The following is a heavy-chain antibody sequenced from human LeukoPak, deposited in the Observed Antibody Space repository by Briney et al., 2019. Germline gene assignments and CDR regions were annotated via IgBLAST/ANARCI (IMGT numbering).Heavy chain of an antibody. D-gene: IGHD3-10*01. J-gene: IGHJ5*02. CDR1: GYTFTSYD. CDR3: ARGRRFGELLSNWFDP. CDR2: MNPNSGNT. Sequence: ASVKVSCKASGYTFTSYDIDWVRQATGQGLEWMGWMNPNSGNTGYAQKFQGRVTMTRNTSISTAYMELSSLRSEDTAMYYRARGRRFGELLSNWFDPWGQGTLVTVSS. V-gene: IGHV1-8*01.